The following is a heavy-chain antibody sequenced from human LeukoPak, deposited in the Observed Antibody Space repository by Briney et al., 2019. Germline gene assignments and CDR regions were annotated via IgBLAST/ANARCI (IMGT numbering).Heavy chain of an antibody. J-gene: IGHJ4*02. Sequence: GGSLTLSCAASGFIFNGYAMHWVRQAPGKGLEWVAVKSYDGSNKYYADSVKGRFTISRDNSRNTLYLQMNSLRAEDTAVYYCARERRTVTTLDYWGQGTPVTVSS. CDR2: KSYDGSNK. CDR1: GFIFNGYA. V-gene: IGHV3-30-3*01. CDR3: ARERRTVTTLDY. D-gene: IGHD4-17*01.